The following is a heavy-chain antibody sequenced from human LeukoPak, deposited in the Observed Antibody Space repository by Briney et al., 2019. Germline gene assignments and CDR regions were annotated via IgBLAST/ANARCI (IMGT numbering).Heavy chain of an antibody. J-gene: IGHJ4*02. CDR3: AKKAQYNGNYPLDY. Sequence: PGGSLRLSCAASGFTFSSYWMHWVRQAPGKGLEWVANIKQDGSEKYYVDSVKGRFSISRDNARNSLHLQMNSLRAEDTALYFCAKKAQYNGNYPLDYWGQGTLVTVSS. V-gene: IGHV3-7*03. D-gene: IGHD1-26*01. CDR1: GFTFSSYW. CDR2: IKQDGSEK.